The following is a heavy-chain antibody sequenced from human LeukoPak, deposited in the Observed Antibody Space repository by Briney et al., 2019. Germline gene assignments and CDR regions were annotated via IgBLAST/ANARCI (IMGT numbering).Heavy chain of an antibody. Sequence: PSQTLSLTCTVSGGSISSGGYYWSWIRQPPGKGLEWIGYIYHSGSTYYNPSLKSRVTISVDRSKNQFSPKLSSVTAADTAVYYCARVYSSGSRAFQHWGQGTLVTVSS. CDR2: IYHSGST. CDR3: ARVYSSGSRAFQH. CDR1: GGSISSGGYY. V-gene: IGHV4-30-2*01. J-gene: IGHJ1*01. D-gene: IGHD6-19*01.